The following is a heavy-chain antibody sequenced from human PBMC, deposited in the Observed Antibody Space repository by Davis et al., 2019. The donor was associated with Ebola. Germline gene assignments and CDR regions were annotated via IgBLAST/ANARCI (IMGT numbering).Heavy chain of an antibody. CDR1: GYTFTSYG. V-gene: IGHV1-69*13. CDR3: ARDLRYFDWLPSGY. Sequence: SVKVSCKASGYTFTSYGISWVRQAPGQGLEWMGGIIPIFGTANYAQKFQGRVTITADESTSTAYMELSSLRSEDTAVYYCARDLRYFDWLPSGYWGQGTLVTVSS. CDR2: IIPIFGTA. J-gene: IGHJ4*02. D-gene: IGHD3-9*01.